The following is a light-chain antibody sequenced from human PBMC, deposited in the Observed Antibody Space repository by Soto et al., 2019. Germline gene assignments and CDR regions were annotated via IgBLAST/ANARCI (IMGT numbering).Light chain of an antibody. CDR2: EVS. Sequence: QSVLTQPPSASGSPGQSVTISCTGTSSDVGGYNSVSWYQQHPGKAPKLMIYEVSKRPSGVPDRFSGSKSGNTASLTVSGLQAEDEADYYCSSYAGSIFVFGTGTKVTVL. CDR1: SSDVGGYNS. CDR3: SSYAGSIFV. J-gene: IGLJ1*01. V-gene: IGLV2-8*01.